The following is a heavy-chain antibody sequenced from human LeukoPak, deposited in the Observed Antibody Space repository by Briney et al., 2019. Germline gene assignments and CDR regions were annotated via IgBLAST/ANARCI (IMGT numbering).Heavy chain of an antibody. J-gene: IGHJ4*02. D-gene: IGHD3-22*01. V-gene: IGHV3-21*01. CDR2: MSSSSSYI. CDR1: GLTFSSYS. CDR3: ARESYYDSSGYYSPNN. Sequence: GGSLRLFCAASGLTFSSYSMNWVRQAPGKGLEWVSSMSSSSSYIYYADSVKGRFTISRDNAKNSLYLQMNSLRAEDTAVYYCARESYYDSSGYYSPNNWGQGTLVTVSS.